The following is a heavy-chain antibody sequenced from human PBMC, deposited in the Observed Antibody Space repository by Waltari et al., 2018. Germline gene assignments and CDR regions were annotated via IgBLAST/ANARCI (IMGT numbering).Heavy chain of an antibody. D-gene: IGHD4-17*01. CDR1: GYSISSGYY. J-gene: IGHJ4*02. CDR3: ARIYGGNGFDY. CDR2: IYHSGST. Sequence: QVQLQESGPGLVKPSETLSLTCAVSGYSISSGYYWGWIRQPPGKGMEWIGIIYHSGSTYYNPSLKSRVTISVDTSKNQCSRKLSSVTAADTAVYYCARIYGGNGFDYWGQGTLVTVSS. V-gene: IGHV4-38-2*01.